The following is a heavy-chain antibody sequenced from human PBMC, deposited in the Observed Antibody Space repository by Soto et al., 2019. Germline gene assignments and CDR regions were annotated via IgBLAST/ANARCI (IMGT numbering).Heavy chain of an antibody. J-gene: IGHJ4*02. CDR3: AKEKDYDYVWGSYRYTSDY. Sequence: GGSLRLSCAASGFTFSSYAMSWVRQAPGKGLEWVSAISGSGSTFYADSVKGRFTIPRDNSKNTLYLQMNSLRAEDTAVYYCAKEKDYDYVWGSYRYTSDYWGQGTLVTVSS. V-gene: IGHV3-23*01. CDR1: GFTFSSYA. D-gene: IGHD3-16*02. CDR2: ISGSGST.